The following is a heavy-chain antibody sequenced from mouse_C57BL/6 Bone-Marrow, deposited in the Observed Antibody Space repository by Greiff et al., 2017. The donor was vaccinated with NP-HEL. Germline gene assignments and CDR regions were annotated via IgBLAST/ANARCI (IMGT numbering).Heavy chain of an antibody. CDR1: GFTFSSYG. CDR2: ISSGGSYT. CDR3: AILRRGYFDV. V-gene: IGHV5-6*01. Sequence: EVKLMESGGDLVKPGGSLKLSCAASGFTFSSYGMSWVRQTPDKRLEWVATISSGGSYTYYPDSVKGRFTISRDNAKNTLYLQMSSLKSEDTAMYYCAILRRGYFDVWGTGTTVTVSS. J-gene: IGHJ1*03.